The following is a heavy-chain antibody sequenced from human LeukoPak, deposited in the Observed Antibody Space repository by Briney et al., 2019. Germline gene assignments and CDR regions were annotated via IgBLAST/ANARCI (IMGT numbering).Heavy chain of an antibody. D-gene: IGHD6-13*01. CDR1: GFDFGDYA. CDR2: VRSQAHGGTT. V-gene: IGHV3-49*04. CDR3: NGFSSSWYTPPL. Sequence: PGGSLRLSWTAAGFDFGDYAMSWVRQAPGKGLEWVGLVRSQAHGGTTGYAASLKGRFAISRDDSKSIAYLQRDSLETEDTAVYYCNGFSSSWYTPPLWGQETLVTVSS. J-gene: IGHJ4*02.